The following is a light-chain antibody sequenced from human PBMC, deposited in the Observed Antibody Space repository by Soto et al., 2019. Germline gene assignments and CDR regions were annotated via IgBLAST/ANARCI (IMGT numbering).Light chain of an antibody. CDR1: IRDVGAYNL. Sequence: QSALTQPASVSGSAGQSITISCSGTIRDVGAYNLVSWYQQHPGKAPKLIIYEVRNRPSGISSRFSVSRSGNTASLTISGLQSEDEADYYCSAYTGRSTLVFGGGTKVTVL. V-gene: IGLV2-14*01. CDR3: SAYTGRSTLV. J-gene: IGLJ3*02. CDR2: EVR.